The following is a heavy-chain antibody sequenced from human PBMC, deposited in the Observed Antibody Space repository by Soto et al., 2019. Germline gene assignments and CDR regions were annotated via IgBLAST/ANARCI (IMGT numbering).Heavy chain of an antibody. CDR2: INPNSGGT. CDR3: VRVGGFSYCGGDCFSV. V-gene: IGHV1-2*02. D-gene: IGHD2-21*02. Sequence: ASXKFSCKASGYTFTGYYIHWVRQAPGQGLEWMGWINPNSGGTNYAQKFQGRVTMTRDTSISTVNMDLSSLTSDDTAVYYCVRVGGFSYCGGDCFSVWGQGTLATVSS. CDR1: GYTFTGYY. J-gene: IGHJ1*01.